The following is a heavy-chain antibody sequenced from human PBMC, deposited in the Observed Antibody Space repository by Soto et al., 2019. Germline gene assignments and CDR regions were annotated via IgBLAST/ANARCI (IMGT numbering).Heavy chain of an antibody. Sequence: SETLSLTCTVSGGSISSYYWSWIRQPPGKGLEWIGYIYYSGSTNYNPSIKSRVTISVDTSKNQFSLKMSSVTAADTAVYYCARAQYYYDSSGYYYVWGFFDYWGQGTLVTVSS. D-gene: IGHD3-22*01. CDR2: IYYSGST. J-gene: IGHJ4*02. CDR3: ARAQYYYDSSGYYYVWGFFDY. V-gene: IGHV4-59*01. CDR1: GGSISSYY.